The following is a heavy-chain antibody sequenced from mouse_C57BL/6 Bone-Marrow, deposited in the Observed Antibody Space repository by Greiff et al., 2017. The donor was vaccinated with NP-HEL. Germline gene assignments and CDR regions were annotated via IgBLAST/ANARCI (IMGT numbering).Heavy chain of an antibody. CDR1: GYAFSSYW. D-gene: IGHD1-1*01. CDR2: IYPGDGDT. Sequence: QVQLQQSGAELVKPGASVKISCKASGYAFSSYWMNWVKQRPGKGLEWIGQIYPGDGDTNYNGKFKGKATLTADKSSSTAYMQLSSLTSEDSAVYYCARSYYGSRKGLDYWGQGTTLTVSS. V-gene: IGHV1-80*01. J-gene: IGHJ2*01. CDR3: ARSYYGSRKGLDY.